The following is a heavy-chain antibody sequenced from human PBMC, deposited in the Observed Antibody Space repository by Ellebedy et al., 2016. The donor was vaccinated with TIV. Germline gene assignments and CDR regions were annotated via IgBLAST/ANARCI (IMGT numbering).Heavy chain of an antibody. CDR2: IKQDGSEK. CDR3: ARGYDRYYGMDV. J-gene: IGHJ6*02. V-gene: IGHV3-7*01. Sequence: GGSLRLXXAASGFTFSSYWMSWVRQAPGKGLEWVANIKQDGSEKYYVDSVKGRFTISRDNAKNSLYLQMNSLRDEDTAVYYCARGYDRYYGMDVWGQGTTVTVSS. CDR1: GFTFSSYW. D-gene: IGHD3-3*01.